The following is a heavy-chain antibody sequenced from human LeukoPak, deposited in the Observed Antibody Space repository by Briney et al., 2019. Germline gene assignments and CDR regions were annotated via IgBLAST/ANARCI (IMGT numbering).Heavy chain of an antibody. V-gene: IGHV1-46*01. CDR3: AAIVDTAMDDYFDY. Sequence: GASVKVSCKASGYTFTSYHMHWVRQAPGQGLDWMGIINPSAGITTYAQKFQGRVAMTKDTSTSTVYMELSSLRSEDTAVYYCAAIVDTAMDDYFDYWGQGTLVTVSS. CDR2: INPSAGIT. J-gene: IGHJ4*02. D-gene: IGHD5-18*01. CDR1: GYTFTSYH.